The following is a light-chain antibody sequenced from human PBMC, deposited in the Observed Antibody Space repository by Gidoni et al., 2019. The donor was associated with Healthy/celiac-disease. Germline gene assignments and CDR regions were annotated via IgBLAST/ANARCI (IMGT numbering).Light chain of an antibody. CDR2: GAS. J-gene: IGKJ1*01. CDR3: QQYGSSPWT. Sequence: EIVLTQSPGTLSLSPGERATISCRASQSVSSSYLAWYQQKPGHAPRLLIYGASSRATGIPDRFSGSGSGTDFTLTISRLEPEDFAVYYCQQYGSSPWTFGQGTKVEIK. V-gene: IGKV3-20*01. CDR1: QSVSSSY.